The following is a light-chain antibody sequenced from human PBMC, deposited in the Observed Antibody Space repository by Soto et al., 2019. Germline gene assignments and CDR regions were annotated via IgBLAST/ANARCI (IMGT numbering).Light chain of an antibody. CDR3: QQYGDSVFT. Sequence: EIVLTQSPAALSVSPGERVTLSCWASQSVGSTLNWYQQRPGQAPRLLIYDTSIRATGIPARFSGSGSGTEFTLTIASLQSEDFGVYYCQQYGDSVFTFGPGTKVEIK. CDR2: DTS. J-gene: IGKJ3*01. V-gene: IGKV3-15*01. CDR1: QSVGST.